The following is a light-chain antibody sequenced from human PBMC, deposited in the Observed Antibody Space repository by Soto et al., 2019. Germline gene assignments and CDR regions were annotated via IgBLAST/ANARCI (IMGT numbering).Light chain of an antibody. CDR3: HQYGTSPWT. CDR2: GAS. J-gene: IGKJ1*01. V-gene: IGKV3-20*01. CDR1: QSVSSNY. Sequence: EIVMTQSPGTLSLSPGERATLSCRASQSVSSNYLAWYQQKPGQAPGLLTHGASSRATGIPDRFSGSGSGTDFTLTISRLEPEDFAVYYCHQYGTSPWTFGQGTKVDI.